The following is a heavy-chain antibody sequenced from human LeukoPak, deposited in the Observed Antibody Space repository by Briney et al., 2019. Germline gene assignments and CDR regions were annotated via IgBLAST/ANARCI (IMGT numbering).Heavy chain of an antibody. Sequence: ASVKVSCKASGYTFTSYYMHWVRQAPGQGLEWMGRINPSGGSTSYAQKFQGRVTMTRDMSMSTVYMELSSLRSEDTAVYYCARGDCSSTSCYWFDPNNWFDPWGQGTLVTVSS. CDR2: INPSGGST. D-gene: IGHD2-2*01. CDR3: ARGDCSSTSCYWFDPNNWFDP. CDR1: GYTFTSYY. V-gene: IGHV1-46*01. J-gene: IGHJ5*02.